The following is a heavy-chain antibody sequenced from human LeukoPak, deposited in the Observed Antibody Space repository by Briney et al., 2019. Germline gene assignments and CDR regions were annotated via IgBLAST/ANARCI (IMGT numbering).Heavy chain of an antibody. CDR2: INQDGSQR. CDR3: ARXXWANDY. V-gene: IGHV3-7*01. J-gene: IGHJ4*02. CDR1: GFTFTTYY. Sequence: GGSLRLSCAASGFTFTTYYMTWVRQAPGKGLEWVANINQDGSQRIYVDSVKGRFTLSRDNAKNSLYLQMNSLRAEDTAVYYCARXXWANDYWGQGTLVTVS. D-gene: IGHD7-27*01.